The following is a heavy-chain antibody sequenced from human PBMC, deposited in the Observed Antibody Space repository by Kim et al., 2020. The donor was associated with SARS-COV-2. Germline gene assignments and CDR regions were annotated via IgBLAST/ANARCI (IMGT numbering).Heavy chain of an antibody. CDR2: IRAGAGTE. CDR1: GFTLDNYV. V-gene: IGHV3-23*01. CDR3: ARAEVMD. J-gene: IGHJ6*03. Sequence: GGSLRLSCAASGFTLDNYVMSWVRQAPGKGLEWVSAIRAGAGTEFNADSVRGRFTFPGANSKNTLPLQMKVMSVEATATSFCARAEVMD.